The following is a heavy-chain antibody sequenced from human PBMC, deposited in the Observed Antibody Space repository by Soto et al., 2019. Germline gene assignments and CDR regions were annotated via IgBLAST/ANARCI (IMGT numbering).Heavy chain of an antibody. J-gene: IGHJ4*02. CDR2: MNEYGSER. CDR1: GFIFSSYW. V-gene: IGHV3-7*04. CDR3: SRATGADKEYD. Sequence: GGSLRLSCSASGFIFSSYWMSWLRQAPGKGLEWVASMNEYGSERYYVDSVKGRFTISRDNAKNSLYLQMNSLRAEDTAVYYCSRATGADKEYDWGQGTLVTVSS. D-gene: IGHD2-2*01.